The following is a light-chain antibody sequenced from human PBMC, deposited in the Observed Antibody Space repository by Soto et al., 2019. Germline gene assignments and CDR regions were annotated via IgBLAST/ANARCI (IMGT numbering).Light chain of an antibody. CDR1: QSVSSD. Sequence: EVVMTQSPATLSMSPGERATLSCRASQSVSSDLVWYQHKPGQAPILLIFHASTRATGIPARFSGSGSGTDFTLTISSLQPEDFAVYYCQQDYNLRTFGQGTKVDI. CDR2: HAS. CDR3: QQDYNLRT. J-gene: IGKJ1*01. V-gene: IGKV3-15*01.